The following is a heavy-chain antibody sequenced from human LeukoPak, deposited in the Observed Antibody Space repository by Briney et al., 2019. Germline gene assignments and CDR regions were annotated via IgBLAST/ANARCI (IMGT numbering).Heavy chain of an antibody. J-gene: IGHJ4*02. CDR1: GYTFTAYY. V-gene: IGHV1-2*02. Sequence: ASVKVSCKASGYTFTAYYIHWVRQAPGQGLEWMGWFNPNSGGTNYAQEFQGRVTMTRDTSISTACMELSRLRSDDTAVYHCAREYYFDNSGYYGVGDYWGQGTLVTVSS. CDR3: AREYYFDNSGYYGVGDY. D-gene: IGHD3-22*01. CDR2: FNPNSGGT.